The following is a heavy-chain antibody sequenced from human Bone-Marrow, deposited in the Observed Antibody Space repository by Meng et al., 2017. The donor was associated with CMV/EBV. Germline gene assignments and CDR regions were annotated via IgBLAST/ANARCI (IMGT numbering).Heavy chain of an antibody. CDR2: IYYSGST. D-gene: IGHD5-12*01. CDR1: GGSISSYY. Sequence: GSLRLSCTVSGGSISSYYWSWIRQPPGKGLEWIGYIYYSGSTNYNPSLKSRVTISVDTSKNQFSLKLSSVTAADTAVYYCASSGYSGYDWYVDYWGQGTLVTVSS. J-gene: IGHJ4*02. V-gene: IGHV4-59*01. CDR3: ASSGYSGYDWYVDY.